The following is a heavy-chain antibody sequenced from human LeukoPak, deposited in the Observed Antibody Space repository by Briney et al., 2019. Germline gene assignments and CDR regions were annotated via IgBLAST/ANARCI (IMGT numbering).Heavy chain of an antibody. J-gene: IGHJ4*02. CDR1: GSNFTRYW. CDR3: ASSWCKYSSGWYPDD. CDR2: IYPGDSDT. V-gene: IGHV5-51*01. Sequence: NPGEPLKISCKGSGSNFTRYWIGWVRQMPGKGPEWMGIIYPGDSDTRYSPSFQGQVSISADKSISAAYLQWRSLKASDTAMYYCASSWCKYSSGWYPDDWGQGTLVTVSS. D-gene: IGHD6-19*01.